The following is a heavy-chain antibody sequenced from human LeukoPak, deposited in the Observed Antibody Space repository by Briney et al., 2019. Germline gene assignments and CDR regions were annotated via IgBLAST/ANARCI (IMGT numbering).Heavy chain of an antibody. D-gene: IGHD2-2*01. Sequence: SQTLSLTCTVSGGSISSGSYYWSWIRQPAGKGLEWIGRIYTSGSTNYNPSLKSRVTISIDTSKNQFSLKLSSVTAADTAVYYCARGPLAAIGWYFDLWGRGTLVTVSS. CDR3: ARGPLAAIGWYFDL. V-gene: IGHV4-61*02. CDR2: IYTSGST. J-gene: IGHJ2*01. CDR1: GGSISSGSYY.